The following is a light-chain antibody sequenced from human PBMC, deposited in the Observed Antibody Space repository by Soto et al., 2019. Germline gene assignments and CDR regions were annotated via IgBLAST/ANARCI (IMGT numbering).Light chain of an antibody. V-gene: IGLV1-40*01. CDR2: GNT. CDR3: LSFDSSLSVV. CDR1: SSNIGAGYD. Sequence: QSVLTQPPSVSGAPGQRVTISCTGSSSNIGAGYDVPWYQQLPGRAPKLLIYGNTNRPSGVPDRFSGSKSGTSASLAITGLQAEDEADYYCLSFDSSLSVVFGGGTQLTVL. J-gene: IGLJ2*01.